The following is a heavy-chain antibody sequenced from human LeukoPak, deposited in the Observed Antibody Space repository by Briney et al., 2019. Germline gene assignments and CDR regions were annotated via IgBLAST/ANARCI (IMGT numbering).Heavy chain of an antibody. J-gene: IGHJ4*02. CDR2: ISGSGGST. Sequence: PGGSLRLSCAVSGFTFSDYYMSWIRQAPGKGLEWVSAISGSGGSTYYADSVKGRFTISRDNSKNTLYLQMNSLRAEDTAVYYCAKPGRRTFGGVIVTYYFDYWGQGTLVTVSS. CDR3: AKPGRRTFGGVIVTYYFDY. V-gene: IGHV3-23*01. CDR1: GFTFSDYY. D-gene: IGHD3-16*02.